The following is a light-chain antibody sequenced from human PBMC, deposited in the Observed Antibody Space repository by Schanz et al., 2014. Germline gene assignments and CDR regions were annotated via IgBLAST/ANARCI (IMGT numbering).Light chain of an antibody. V-gene: IGLV2-14*01. CDR1: SSDIGGRAY. J-gene: IGLJ3*02. Sequence: QSALTQPASVSGSPGQSITISCTGTSSDIGGRAYVSWYQQRPGKAPQLILYDVNSRPSGVSNRFSGSKSGNTASLTVSGLQAEDEADYYCSSYAGSTTYWLFGGGTKLTVL. CDR3: SSYAGSTTYWL. CDR2: DVN.